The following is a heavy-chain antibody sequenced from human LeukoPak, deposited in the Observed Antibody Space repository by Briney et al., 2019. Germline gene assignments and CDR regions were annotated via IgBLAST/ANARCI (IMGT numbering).Heavy chain of an antibody. CDR3: ARSVPYGTTWYGRSDL. Sequence: GGSLRLSCAASGFTVSSNYMSWVRQAPGKGLEYISVTYSSGTTYYADSVRDRFTISRDNSRNTLYLQMNSLRAEDTAIYYCARSVPYGTTWYGRSDLWGQGTLVTVSS. CDR2: TYSSGTT. V-gene: IGHV3-53*01. CDR1: GFTVSSNY. J-gene: IGHJ5*02. D-gene: IGHD6-13*01.